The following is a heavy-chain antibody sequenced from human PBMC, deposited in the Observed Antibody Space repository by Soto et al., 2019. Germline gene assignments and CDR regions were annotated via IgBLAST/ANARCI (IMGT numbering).Heavy chain of an antibody. Sequence: GGSLRLSCAASGFTFSSYWMHWVRQAPGKGLVWVSRINSDGSSTSYADSVKGRFTISRDNAKNTLYLQMNSLRAEDTAVYYCARDGDYDYIWGSYRPFDYRGQGTLVTGSS. CDR2: INSDGSST. J-gene: IGHJ4*02. CDR3: ARDGDYDYIWGSYRPFDY. CDR1: GFTFSSYW. V-gene: IGHV3-74*01. D-gene: IGHD3-16*02.